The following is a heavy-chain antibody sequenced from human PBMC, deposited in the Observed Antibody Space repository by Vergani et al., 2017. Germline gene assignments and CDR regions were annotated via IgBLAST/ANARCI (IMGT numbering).Heavy chain of an antibody. J-gene: IGHJ5*02. CDR3: ARDGTVTTGPHNWFDP. Sequence: QVQLQESGPGLVKPSQTLSLTCTVSGGSISSGGYHWSWIRQHPGKGLEWIGYIYYSGSTYYNPSLKSRVTISVDTSKNQFSLKLSSVTAADTAVYYCARDGTVTTGPHNWFDPWGQGTLVTVSS. V-gene: IGHV4-31*03. D-gene: IGHD4-17*01. CDR2: IYYSGST. CDR1: GGSISSGGYH.